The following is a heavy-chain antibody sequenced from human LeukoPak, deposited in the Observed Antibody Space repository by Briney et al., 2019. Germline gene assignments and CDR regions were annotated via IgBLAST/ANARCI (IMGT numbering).Heavy chain of an antibody. CDR1: GFTFTNYA. CDR2: VTGPGDTT. Sequence: GGSLRLSCATSGFTFTNYAMNWVRQAPGKGREWVSAVTGPGDTTYYADSVKGRFFMSREDSKTTVYLQMNSLRAEDTAIYYCAKGAEIDLWGQGTLVTVSS. J-gene: IGHJ5*02. D-gene: IGHD3-16*01. CDR3: AKGAEIDL. V-gene: IGHV3-23*01.